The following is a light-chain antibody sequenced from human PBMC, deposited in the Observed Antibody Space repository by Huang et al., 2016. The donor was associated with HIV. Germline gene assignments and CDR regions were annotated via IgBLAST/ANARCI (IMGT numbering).Light chain of an antibody. CDR2: AAS. V-gene: IGKV1-39*01. Sequence: DIQMTQSPSSLSASVGDRVTITCRASQSISSYLNWYQQKLGKAPKLLIYAASSLQSGVPSRFSGSGSGTDFTLTISNLQPEDLATYYCQQSYSTPQNTFGQGTKLEIK. J-gene: IGKJ2*01. CDR3: QQSYSTPQNT. CDR1: QSISSY.